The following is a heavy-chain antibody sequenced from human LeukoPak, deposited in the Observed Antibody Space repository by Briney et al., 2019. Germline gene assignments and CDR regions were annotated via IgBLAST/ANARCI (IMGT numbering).Heavy chain of an antibody. CDR1: GYTFTSYY. CDR2: INPSGGST. D-gene: IGHD1-26*01. CDR3: ARDCGGSYFRLYCYYYYYMDV. J-gene: IGHJ6*03. Sequence: ASVKVSCKASGYTFTSYYMHWVRQAPGQGLEWMGIINPSGGSTSYAQKFQGRVTMTRDTSTSTVYMELSSLRSEDTAVYYCARDCGGSYFRLYCYYYYYMDVWGKGTTVTISS. V-gene: IGHV1-46*01.